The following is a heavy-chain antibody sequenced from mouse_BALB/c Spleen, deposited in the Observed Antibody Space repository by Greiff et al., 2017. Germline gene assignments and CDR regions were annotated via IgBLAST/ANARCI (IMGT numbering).Heavy chain of an antibody. CDR3: AGYYGSSDWYFDV. D-gene: IGHD1-1*01. CDR2: ISNGGGST. Sequence: EVQLVESGGGLVQPGGSLKLSCAASGSTFSSYTMSWVRQTPEKRLEWVAYISNGGGSTYYPDTVKGRFTISRDNAKNTLYLQMSSLKSEDTAMYYCAGYYGSSDWYFDVWGAGTTVTVSS. V-gene: IGHV5-12-2*01. CDR1: GSTFSSYT. J-gene: IGHJ1*01.